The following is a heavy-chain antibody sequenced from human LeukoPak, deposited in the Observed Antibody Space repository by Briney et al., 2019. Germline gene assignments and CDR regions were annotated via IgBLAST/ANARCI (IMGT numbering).Heavy chain of an antibody. V-gene: IGHV1-24*01. Sequence: GASVKVSCKVSGYTLTELSMHWVRQAPGKGLEWMGGFDPEDGETIYAQKFQGRVTMTEDTSTDTAYMELSSLRSDDTAVYYCARAPSTSYGYPNFDYWGQGTLVTVSS. J-gene: IGHJ4*02. CDR2: FDPEDGET. D-gene: IGHD5-18*01. CDR3: ARAPSTSYGYPNFDY. CDR1: GYTLTELS.